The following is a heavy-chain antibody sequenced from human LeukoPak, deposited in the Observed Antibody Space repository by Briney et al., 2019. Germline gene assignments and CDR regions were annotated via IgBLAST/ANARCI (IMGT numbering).Heavy chain of an antibody. D-gene: IGHD3-3*01. Sequence: SETLSLTCTVSGDSTMNYYRSWIRQSPGKGLEWMGYIYYNGNSKYNPSLKSRVTISQDTSKNLFSLRLSSVTAADTAVYYCARDRGIIAIFGVVTGDAFDIWGQGTMVTVSS. V-gene: IGHV4-59*01. J-gene: IGHJ3*02. CDR1: GDSTMNYY. CDR3: ARDRGIIAIFGVVTGDAFDI. CDR2: IYYNGNS.